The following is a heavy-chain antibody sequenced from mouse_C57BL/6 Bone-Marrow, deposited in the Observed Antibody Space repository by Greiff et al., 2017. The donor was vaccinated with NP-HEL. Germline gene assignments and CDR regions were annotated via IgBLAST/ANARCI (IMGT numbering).Heavy chain of an antibody. CDR1: GFTFTDYY. Sequence: EVKLMESGGGLVQPGGSLSRSCAASGFTFTDYYMSWVRQPPGKALEWLGFIRNKANGYTTEYSASVKGRFTISRDNSQSILYLQMNALRAEDSATYYCARGYGSLWYFDVWGTGTTVTVSS. D-gene: IGHD1-1*01. CDR2: IRNKANGYTT. V-gene: IGHV7-3*01. J-gene: IGHJ1*03. CDR3: ARGYGSLWYFDV.